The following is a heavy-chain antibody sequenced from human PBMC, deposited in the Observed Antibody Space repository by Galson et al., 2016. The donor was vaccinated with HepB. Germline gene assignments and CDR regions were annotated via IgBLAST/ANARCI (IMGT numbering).Heavy chain of an antibody. V-gene: IGHV4-31*11. CDR1: GGSIDYYY. J-gene: IGHJ4*02. D-gene: IGHD3-10*01. CDR2: IYHSGST. Sequence: TLSLTCAVSGGSIDYYYWSWIRQHPGKGLEWIGYIYHSGSTYYNPSLKSRVSISVDTSKNQFSLRLSPVTAADTAVYYCARDRSSGSGNFGYWGQGTLVTVSS. CDR3: ARDRSSGSGNFGY.